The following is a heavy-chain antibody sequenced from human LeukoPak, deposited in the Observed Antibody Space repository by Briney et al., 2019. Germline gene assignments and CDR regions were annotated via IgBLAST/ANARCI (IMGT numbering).Heavy chain of an antibody. J-gene: IGHJ2*01. CDR2: ISSDGVTT. V-gene: IGHV3-64*01. CDR1: GFTISRYT. Sequence: GGSLRLSCAASGFTISRYTMHWVRQAPGKGLESVSAISSDGVTTYYANSVKGRFTISRDNSKNTLYLQMDSLRAEDMAVYYCARDRGRYFDLWGRGTLVTVSS. CDR3: ARDRGRYFDL.